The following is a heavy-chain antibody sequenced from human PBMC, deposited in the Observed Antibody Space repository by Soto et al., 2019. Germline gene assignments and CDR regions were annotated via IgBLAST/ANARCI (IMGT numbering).Heavy chain of an antibody. V-gene: IGHV1-46*01. Sequence: SVKVSCKASGYTLIMYYIHWMRQAPGQGLEWMGLINPSGGSTTYAQKFQGRVTMTRDTSTSTVYMDLSSLRSEDSAVYYCARSPYSSGYYYAIEYWGQGTQVTVSS. CDR2: INPSGGST. CDR1: GYTLIMYY. J-gene: IGHJ4*02. D-gene: IGHD3-22*01. CDR3: ARSPYSSGYYYAIEY.